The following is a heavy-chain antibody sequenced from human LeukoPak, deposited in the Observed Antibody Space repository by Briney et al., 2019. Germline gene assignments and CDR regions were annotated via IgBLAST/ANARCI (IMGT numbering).Heavy chain of an antibody. V-gene: IGHV4-59*01. D-gene: IGHD2-15*01. CDR2: IYYTGST. CDR1: GGSISGFY. Sequence: SETLSLTCTVSGGSISGFYWSWIRQPPGKGLEWIGYIYYTGSTNYNPSLKSRVTISVDTSKNQFSLKLSSVTAADTAVYYCARGVVAAPQTFDYWGQGTLVAVSS. J-gene: IGHJ4*02. CDR3: ARGVVAAPQTFDY.